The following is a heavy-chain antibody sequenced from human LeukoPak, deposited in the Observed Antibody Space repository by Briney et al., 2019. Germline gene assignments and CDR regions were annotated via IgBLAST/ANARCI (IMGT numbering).Heavy chain of an antibody. D-gene: IGHD1-26*01. Sequence: PGGSLRLSCAASGFTFSSSAMSWVRQAPGKGLEWVSSISGSGSGGSTYYADSVKGRFTISRDNSKNTLYLQMNSLRAEDTAVYYCARDNSVGETAWWFDPWGQGTLVTVSS. J-gene: IGHJ5*02. V-gene: IGHV3-23*01. CDR2: ISGSGSGGST. CDR3: ARDNSVGETAWWFDP. CDR1: GFTFSSSA.